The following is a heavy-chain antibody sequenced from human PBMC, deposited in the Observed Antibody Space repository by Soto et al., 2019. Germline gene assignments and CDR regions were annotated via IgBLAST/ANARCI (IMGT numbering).Heavy chain of an antibody. D-gene: IGHD1-26*01. CDR1: GFNFNEFG. CDR2: ITWNSNTI. J-gene: IGHJ3*02. Sequence: EVQLVESGGGMEQPGRSLRLSCAASGFNFNEFGMHWVRQPPGKGLEWVSGITWNSNTIGYAASVKGRFTISRDDAKNSLYLQMSSLRPEDTALYYCAKGGWELPRRDSFDTWGRGTMVTVSS. CDR3: AKGGWELPRRDSFDT. V-gene: IGHV3-9*01.